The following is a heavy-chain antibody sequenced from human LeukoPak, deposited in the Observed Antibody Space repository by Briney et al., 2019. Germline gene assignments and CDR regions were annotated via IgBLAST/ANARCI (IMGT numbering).Heavy chain of an antibody. J-gene: IGHJ4*02. Sequence: GGSLRLSCAASGFTFSSYAMSWVRQAPGKGLEWVSAISGSGGSTYYADSVKGRFTISRDNSKNTLYLQMNSLRAEDTAVYYCAKWAYCSGGSCYSHFDYWGQGTLVTVSS. CDR1: GFTFSSYA. CDR2: ISGSGGST. D-gene: IGHD2-15*01. V-gene: IGHV3-23*01. CDR3: AKWAYCSGGSCYSHFDY.